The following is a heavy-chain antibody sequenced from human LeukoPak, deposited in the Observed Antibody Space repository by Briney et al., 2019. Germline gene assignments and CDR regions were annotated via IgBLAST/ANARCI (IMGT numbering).Heavy chain of an antibody. CDR3: ARSLNFPIDY. CDR1: GGSISSYY. Sequence: PSETLSLTCTVSGGSISSYYWSWIRQPPGKGLEWIGYIYYSGSTRYNPSLKSRVTISVDTSKNQFSLKLSSVTAADTAVYYCARSLNFPIDYWGQGTLVTVSS. CDR2: IYYSGST. V-gene: IGHV4-59*12. J-gene: IGHJ4*02.